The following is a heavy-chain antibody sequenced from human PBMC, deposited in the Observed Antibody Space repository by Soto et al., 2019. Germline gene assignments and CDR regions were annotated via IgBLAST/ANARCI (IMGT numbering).Heavy chain of an antibody. CDR3: ARAAGRFGELYFFDP. Sequence: QVQLVQSGAEAKKPGASVKVSCTASAYTFTSYNMHWVRQAPGQGLEWVGMINPLGFSTTHAQKFLVRFSMTRDTSASAVYMELTNPRSDDTAVYYCARAAGRFGELYFFDPWGQGTLVTVSP. CDR2: INPLGFST. D-gene: IGHD3-10*01. V-gene: IGHV1-46*01. CDR1: AYTFTSYN. J-gene: IGHJ5*02.